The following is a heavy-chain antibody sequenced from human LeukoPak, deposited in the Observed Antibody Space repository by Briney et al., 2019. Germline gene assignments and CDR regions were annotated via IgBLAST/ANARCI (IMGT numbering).Heavy chain of an antibody. CDR1: GGTFSIYA. Sequence: AAVKVSFKASGGTFSIYAISWVRQAPGQGLEWMGRIFPILGIANYAQKFQGRITITADKSTSTAYMELSSLRSEDTAVYYCARDGGSSSAGWFDHWGQGTLVTVSS. D-gene: IGHD6-6*01. CDR3: ARDGGSSSAGWFDH. CDR2: IFPILGIA. J-gene: IGHJ5*02. V-gene: IGHV1-69*04.